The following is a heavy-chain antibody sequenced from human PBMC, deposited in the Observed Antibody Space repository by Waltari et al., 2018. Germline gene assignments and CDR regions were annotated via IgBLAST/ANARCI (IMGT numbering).Heavy chain of an antibody. Sequence: QVQLQESGPGLVKPSETLSLTCDVSGYSINSGYYWGWIRQSPGKGLEWIATIYHAGDTCYNPSLKSRVTISMDTSKNQFSLKLNSVTAADTAVYFCSRQVLGYCTSAACRRLESWGQGTLVTVSS. J-gene: IGHJ4*02. CDR2: IYHAGDT. V-gene: IGHV4-38-2*01. CDR1: GYSINSGYY. D-gene: IGHD2-2*03. CDR3: SRQVLGYCTSAACRRLES.